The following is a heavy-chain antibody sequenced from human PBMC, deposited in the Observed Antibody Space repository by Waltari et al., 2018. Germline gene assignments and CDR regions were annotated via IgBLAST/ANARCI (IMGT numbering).Heavy chain of an antibody. J-gene: IGHJ4*02. Sequence: QVQLQQWGAGLLKPSETLSLTCAVYGGSFSGYYWSWIRQPPGKGLEWIGEINHSGSTNYNPSLKSRVTISVDTSKNQFSLKLSSVTAADTAVYYCARSFRYYDFWSGYYKGLDYWGQGTLVTVSS. CDR1: GGSFSGYY. CDR3: ARSFRYYDFWSGYYKGLDY. V-gene: IGHV4-34*01. D-gene: IGHD3-3*01. CDR2: INHSGST.